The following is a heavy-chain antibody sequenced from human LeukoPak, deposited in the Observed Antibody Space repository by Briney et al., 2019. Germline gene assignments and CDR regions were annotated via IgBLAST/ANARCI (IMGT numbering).Heavy chain of an antibody. D-gene: IGHD3-16*01. CDR2: ISSSSSYI. V-gene: IGHV3-21*01. CDR1: GFTFISYV. J-gene: IGHJ4*02. Sequence: GGSLRLSCAASGFTFISYVMNWVRQAPGKGLEWVSSISSSSSYIYYADSVKGRFTISIDNAKNSLYLQMNSLRAEDTAVYYCARAAYSYGPPRFEYWCQGSLVTVSS. CDR3: ARAAYSYGPPRFEY.